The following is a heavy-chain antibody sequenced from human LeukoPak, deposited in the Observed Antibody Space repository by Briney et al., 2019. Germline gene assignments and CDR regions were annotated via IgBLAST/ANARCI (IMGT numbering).Heavy chain of an antibody. D-gene: IGHD6-6*01. CDR1: GGSISTGNYY. V-gene: IGHV4-39*07. CDR3: ARDRSVGVLPAPPFDF. CDR2: VFHSGNT. Sequence: SETLSLTCTVSGGSISTGNYYWGWIRQPPGKGLEWVGSVFHSGNTYYNPSLKSRLTISADTSKNQFSLTLTSVTAADTAVYYCARDRSVGVLPAPPFDFWGQGTLVTVSS. J-gene: IGHJ4*02.